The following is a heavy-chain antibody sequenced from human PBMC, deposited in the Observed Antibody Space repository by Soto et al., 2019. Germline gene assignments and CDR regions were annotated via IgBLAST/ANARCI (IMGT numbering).Heavy chain of an antibody. CDR1: GITFSSYG. CDR3: AKDRRGHRDGYNLGEYFHH. D-gene: IGHD5-12*01. J-gene: IGHJ1*01. V-gene: IGHV3-30*18. CDR2: ISYHGSGK. Sequence: QVQLVESGGGVVKPGRSLRLSCEASGITFSSYGMHWVRQAPGKGLEWVAVISYHGSGKYYADSVKGRFTISRDNSNNMLYLQMIRLRAEDSAVYYCAKDRRGHRDGYNLGEYFHHWGKGILVTFSS.